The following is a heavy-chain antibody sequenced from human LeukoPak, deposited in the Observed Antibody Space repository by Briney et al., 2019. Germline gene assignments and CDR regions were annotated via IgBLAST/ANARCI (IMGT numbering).Heavy chain of an antibody. D-gene: IGHD1-1*01. Sequence: PTGGSLRLSCAASGFTFSTYAVNWVRQAPGKGLEWVSTISGSGDSTYYADSVKGRFTISRDNSKDTLYLQMNSLRAEDTAVYYCAKEVTTREPNEYFQHWGQGTLVTVSS. CDR2: ISGSGDST. CDR1: GFTFSTYA. CDR3: AKEVTTREPNEYFQH. V-gene: IGHV3-23*01. J-gene: IGHJ1*01.